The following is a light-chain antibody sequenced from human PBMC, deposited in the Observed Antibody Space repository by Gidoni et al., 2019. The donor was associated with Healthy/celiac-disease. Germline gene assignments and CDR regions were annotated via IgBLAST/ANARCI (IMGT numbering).Light chain of an antibody. CDR3: MQALQTPRT. J-gene: IGKJ1*01. V-gene: IGKV2-28*01. Sequence: DIVMTQSPLSLPVTPGEPASISCRSSQILLHSTGYNYLDWYLQKPGQSPQLLIYLGSNRASGVPDRFSGSGSGTDFTLKISRVEAEDVGVYYCMQALQTPRTFGQGTKVEIK. CDR2: LGS. CDR1: QILLHSTGYNY.